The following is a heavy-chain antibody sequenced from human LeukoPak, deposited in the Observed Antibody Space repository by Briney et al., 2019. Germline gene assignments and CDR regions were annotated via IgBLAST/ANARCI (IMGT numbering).Heavy chain of an antibody. D-gene: IGHD3-10*01. J-gene: IGHJ4*02. CDR2: ISGSGGST. Sequence: GGSLRLSCAASGFTFSSYAMSWVRQAPGKGLEWVSAISGSGGSTYYADSVKGRFTISRDNSKNTLYLQMNSLRAEDTAVYYCAKSRIASHRITMVRAATFLDYWRQGTLVTVSS. CDR1: GFTFSSYA. V-gene: IGHV3-23*01. CDR3: AKSRIASHRITMVRAATFLDY.